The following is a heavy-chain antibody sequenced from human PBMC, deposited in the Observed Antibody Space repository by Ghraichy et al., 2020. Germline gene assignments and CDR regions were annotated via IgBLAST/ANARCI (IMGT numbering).Heavy chain of an antibody. J-gene: IGHJ4*02. V-gene: IGHV4-59*01. CDR1: GGSINSYY. CDR2: IYYSGST. Sequence: SETQSLTCTVSGGSINSYYWSWIRQPPGKGLEWIGYIYYSGSTNYNPSLESRVTISVDTSKNQFSLKLSSVTAADTAVYYCARSSRGAAAGFDYWGQGTLVTVSS. CDR3: ARSSRGAAAGFDY. D-gene: IGHD6-13*01.